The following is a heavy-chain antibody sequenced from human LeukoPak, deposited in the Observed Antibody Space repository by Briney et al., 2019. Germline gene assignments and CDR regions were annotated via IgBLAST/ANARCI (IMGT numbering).Heavy chain of an antibody. Sequence: GASVKVSCKASGYTFTDYALHWVCQAPGQGLVWVGWITTGMGETRYSQGFKRRITLTRDKSANTWYMDLSDLTSEDTAVYYCARGGQQWRGGNYFDAWGQGTLVAVSS. CDR1: GYTFTDYA. D-gene: IGHD6-19*01. V-gene: IGHV1-3*03. CDR2: ITTGMGET. CDR3: ARGGQQWRGGNYFDA. J-gene: IGHJ4*02.